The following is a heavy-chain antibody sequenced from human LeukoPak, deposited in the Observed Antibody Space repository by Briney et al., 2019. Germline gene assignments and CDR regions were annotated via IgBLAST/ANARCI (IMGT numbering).Heavy chain of an antibody. J-gene: IGHJ4*02. CDR2: INPNSGGT. CDR3: AREGTPYGSGSYYNVGFDY. Sequence: ASVKVSCKASGYTFTGYYMHWVRQAPGQGLEWMGWINPNSGGTNYAQKFQGRVTMTRDTSISTAYMELSRLRSDDTAVYYCAREGTPYGSGSYYNVGFDYWGQGTLVTVSS. CDR1: GYTFTGYY. D-gene: IGHD3-10*01. V-gene: IGHV1-2*02.